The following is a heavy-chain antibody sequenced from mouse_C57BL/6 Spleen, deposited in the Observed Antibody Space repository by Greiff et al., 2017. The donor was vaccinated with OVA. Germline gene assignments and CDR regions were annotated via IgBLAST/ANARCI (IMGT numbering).Heavy chain of an antibody. Sequence: QVQLQQSGAELVRPGTSVKMSCKASGYTFTNYWIGWAKQRPGHGLEWIGDIYPGGGYTNYNEKFKGKATLTADKSSSTAYMQFSSLTSEDSAIYYGARGDYYGSSYYFDYWGQGTTLTVSS. CDR3: ARGDYYGSSYYFDY. V-gene: IGHV1-63*01. CDR1: GYTFTNYW. CDR2: IYPGGGYT. D-gene: IGHD1-1*01. J-gene: IGHJ2*01.